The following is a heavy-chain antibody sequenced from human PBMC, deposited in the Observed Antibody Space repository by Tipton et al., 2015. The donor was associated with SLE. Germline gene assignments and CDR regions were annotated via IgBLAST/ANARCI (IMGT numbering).Heavy chain of an antibody. Sequence: TLSLTCTVSGVSISGYYWSWVRQPAGKGLEWIGRIYTSASTIYNPSLKSRVTLSSDTSKNQFSLRVRSVTAADTAVYYCARGGGSYYDYWGQGTLATVSS. CDR1: GVSISGYY. CDR2: IYTSAST. J-gene: IGHJ4*02. CDR3: ARGGGSYYDY. D-gene: IGHD1-26*01. V-gene: IGHV4-4*07.